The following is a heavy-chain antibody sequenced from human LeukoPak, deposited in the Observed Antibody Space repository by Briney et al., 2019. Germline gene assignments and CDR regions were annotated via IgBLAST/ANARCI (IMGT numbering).Heavy chain of an antibody. Sequence: GASVEVSCKASGGTFSSYAISWVRQAPGQGLEWMGRIIPIFGTANYAQKFQGRVTITTDESTSTAYMELSSLRSEDTAVYYCARELSGSYFDAFDIWGQGTMVTVSS. V-gene: IGHV1-69*05. CDR1: GGTFSSYA. J-gene: IGHJ3*02. D-gene: IGHD1-26*01. CDR2: IIPIFGTA. CDR3: ARELSGSYFDAFDI.